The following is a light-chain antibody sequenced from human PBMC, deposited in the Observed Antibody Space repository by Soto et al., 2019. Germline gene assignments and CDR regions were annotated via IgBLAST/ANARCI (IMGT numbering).Light chain of an antibody. Sequence: EIVLMQSPGTLSLSPGERATLSCRASQSIKRSYLAWYQQKTGQAPRVLIYGASNRATGIPDRFSGSGSGTDFSLTISRLEPEDFAVYYCHQYDNAPQTFGQGTQVEIK. J-gene: IGKJ2*01. CDR1: QSIKRSY. CDR3: HQYDNAPQT. V-gene: IGKV3-20*01. CDR2: GAS.